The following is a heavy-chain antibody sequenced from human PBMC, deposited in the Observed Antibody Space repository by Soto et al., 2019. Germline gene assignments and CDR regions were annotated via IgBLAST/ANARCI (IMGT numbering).Heavy chain of an antibody. Sequence: GGSLRLSCAASGFTFSSYGMHWVRQAPGKGLEWVAFISRDGSNKYYADSVKGRFTISRDNSKNTMYQQMDSLRAEDTAVYYCAKDIGILTGYKVIDYWGQGTLVTVSS. D-gene: IGHD3-9*01. J-gene: IGHJ4*02. CDR1: GFTFSSYG. CDR2: ISRDGSNK. CDR3: AKDIGILTGYKVIDY. V-gene: IGHV3-30*18.